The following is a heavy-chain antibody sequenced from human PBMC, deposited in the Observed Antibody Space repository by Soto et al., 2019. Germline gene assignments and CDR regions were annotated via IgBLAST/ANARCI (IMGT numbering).Heavy chain of an antibody. D-gene: IGHD2-15*01. CDR2: IIPISGTT. J-gene: IGHJ4*02. CDR1: GGTFNNYA. CDR3: ARWGGLSCSGAVCFKKPFDY. V-gene: IGHV1-69*06. Sequence: QVQLVQSGAEVKRPESSMKVSCKPSGGTFNNYAINWVRQAPGQGLEWMGAIIPISGTTKYAQKFQGRVTITADKSTSTVYMDLSSPRSEDTAVYYCARWGGLSCSGAVCFKKPFDYWDQGTLVTVSS.